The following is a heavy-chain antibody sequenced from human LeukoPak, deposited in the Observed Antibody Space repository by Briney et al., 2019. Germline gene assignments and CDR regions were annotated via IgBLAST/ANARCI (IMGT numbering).Heavy chain of an antibody. J-gene: IGHJ4*02. V-gene: IGHV4-59*08. Sequence: PSETLSLTCTVTGISINTYYWSWIRQPPGKGLEGIGYIYYSGSTNYNPSLKSRVTISVDTSKNQFSLKLNSVTAADTAVYCARQGVEYYYDSSGCDYWGQGTLVTVSS. CDR3: ARQGVEYYYDSSGCDY. D-gene: IGHD3-22*01. CDR1: GISINTYY. CDR2: IYYSGST.